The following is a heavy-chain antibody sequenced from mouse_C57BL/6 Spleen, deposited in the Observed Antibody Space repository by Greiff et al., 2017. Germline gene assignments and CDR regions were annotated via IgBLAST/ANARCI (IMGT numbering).Heavy chain of an antibody. Sequence: VQLQQPGTELVQPVASVKLSCKASGYTFTSYRMHLVKQRPGQGLEWIGNINPSNGGTNYNEKFKSKATLTVDKSSSTAYMQLSSLTSEDSAVYYCARPVDHGNYVGWYSDGCCTGTTFIVSS. CDR3: ARPVDHGNYVGWYSDG. CDR1: GYTFTSYR. V-gene: IGHV1-53*01. CDR2: INPSNGGT. D-gene: IGHD2-1*01. J-gene: IGHJ1*02.